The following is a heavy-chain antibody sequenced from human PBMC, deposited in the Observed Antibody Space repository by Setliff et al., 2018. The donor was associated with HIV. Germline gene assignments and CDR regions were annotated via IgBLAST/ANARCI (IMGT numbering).Heavy chain of an antibody. V-gene: IGHV1-3*01. J-gene: IGHJ5*02. CDR3: ARDRCDSVKCYLYNWFDP. Sequence: GASVKVSCKASGYSFTRNFVHWVRQAPGQRLEWMGWINAGNGNTKYSQKFQDRVTITRDTSADTVYMELSSLRSEDTAVYYCARDRCDSVKCYLYNWFDPWGQGTLVTVSS. D-gene: IGHD3-22*01. CDR1: GYSFTRNF. CDR2: INAGNGNT.